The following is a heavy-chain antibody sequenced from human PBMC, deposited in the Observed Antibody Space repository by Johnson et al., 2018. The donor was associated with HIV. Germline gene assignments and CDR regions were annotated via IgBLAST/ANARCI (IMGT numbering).Heavy chain of an antibody. CDR3: ARSGDSIGSFWAGGAFDI. J-gene: IGHJ3*02. CDR1: GFTFSNAW. Sequence: VQLVESGGGLVEPGGSLRLSCAASGFTFSNAWMSWVRQAPGKGLEWVGRIKSKTDGGTTDYAAPVKGRFTISRDNSQNTLYLQMNSLRAEDTAVYYCARSGDSIGSFWAGGAFDIWGQGTMVTVSS. CDR2: IKSKTDGGTT. V-gene: IGHV3-15*01. D-gene: IGHD3/OR15-3a*01.